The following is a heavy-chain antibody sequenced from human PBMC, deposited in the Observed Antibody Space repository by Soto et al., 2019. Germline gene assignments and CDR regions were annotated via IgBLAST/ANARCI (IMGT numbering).Heavy chain of an antibody. J-gene: IGHJ3*02. CDR3: AREAWDGYNYSQTDAFDI. CDR1: GFTVSSNY. CDR2: IYSGGST. V-gene: IGHV3-53*01. D-gene: IGHD5-12*01. Sequence: GGSLRLSCAASGFTVSSNYMSWVRQAPGKGLEWVSVIYSGGSTYYADSVKGRFTISRDNSKNTLYLQMNSLRAEDTAVYYCAREAWDGYNYSQTDAFDIWGQGTMVTVSS.